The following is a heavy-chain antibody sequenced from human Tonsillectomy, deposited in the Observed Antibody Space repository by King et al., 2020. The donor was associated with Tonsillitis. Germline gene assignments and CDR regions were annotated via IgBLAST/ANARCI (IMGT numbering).Heavy chain of an antibody. CDR2: IIPIVGAA. J-gene: IGHJ4*02. V-gene: IGHV1-69*06. CDR3: ATGRSSRGSYLDY. Sequence: VQLVESGAEVKKPGSAVKVSCQASGGTFISHAISWVRQAPGQGPVWMGRIIPIVGAANYAQKFQDRVTITADKSTTTAYMELSSLSSEDTAVYYCATGRSSRGSYLDYWGQGPLITVSS. D-gene: IGHD6-19*01. CDR1: GGTFISHA.